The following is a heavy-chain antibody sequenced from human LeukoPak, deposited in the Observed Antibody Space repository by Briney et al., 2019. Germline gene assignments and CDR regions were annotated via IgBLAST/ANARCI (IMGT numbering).Heavy chain of an antibody. V-gene: IGHV3-21*01. CDR1: GFTFSIYS. J-gene: IGHJ3*02. CDR3: ARVTHIVATNDAFDI. D-gene: IGHD5-12*01. Sequence: GGSLRLSCAASGFTFSIYSMNWVRQAPGKGLEWVSSITSTSRYIYYGDSVKGRFTISRDNAKNSLYLQMNSLRAEDTAVYYCARVTHIVATNDAFDIWGQGTMVTVSS. CDR2: ITSTSRYI.